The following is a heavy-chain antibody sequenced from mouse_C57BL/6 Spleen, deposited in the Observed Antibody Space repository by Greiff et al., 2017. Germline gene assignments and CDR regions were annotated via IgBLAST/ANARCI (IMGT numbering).Heavy chain of an antibody. CDR3: ARHEGLRPPYFDY. CDR1: GFTFSSYG. J-gene: IGHJ2*01. Sequence: EVQWVESGGDLVKPGGSLKLSCAASGFTFSSYGMSWVRQTPDKRLEWVATISSGGSYTYYPDSVKGRFTISRDNAKNTLYLQMSSLKSEDTAMYYCARHEGLRPPYFDYWGQGTTLTVSS. D-gene: IGHD2-2*01. CDR2: ISSGGSYT. V-gene: IGHV5-6*01.